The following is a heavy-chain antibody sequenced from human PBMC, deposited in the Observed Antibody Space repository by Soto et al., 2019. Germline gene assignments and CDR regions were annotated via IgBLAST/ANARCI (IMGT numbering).Heavy chain of an antibody. V-gene: IGHV3-15*01. D-gene: IGHD6-13*01. CDR1: GFTFSNAW. CDR3: TTDRPRSSSWPDYYYYMDV. J-gene: IGHJ6*03. Sequence: GGSLRLSCAASGFTFSNAWMSWVRQAPGKGLEWVGRIKSKTDGGGKDYAAPVKGRFSISREDSKNTLYLQMNSLQTDDTAVDYCTTDRPRSSSWPDYYYYMDVWGKGTTVTVSS. CDR2: IKSKTDGGGK.